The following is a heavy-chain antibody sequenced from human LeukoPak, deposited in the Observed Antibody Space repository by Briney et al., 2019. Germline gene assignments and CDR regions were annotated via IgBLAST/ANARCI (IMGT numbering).Heavy chain of an antibody. J-gene: IGHJ6*03. V-gene: IGHV3-23*03. CDR1: GFTFSSYA. CDR2: LYSGGST. Sequence: GGSLRLSCAASGFTFSSYAMNWVRQAPGKGLEWVSLLYSGGSTYYADSVKGRFTISRDNSKNTLYLQMNSLRAEDTAVYYCAKMSSSWFYYMDVWGKGTTVTVSS. D-gene: IGHD6-13*01. CDR3: AKMSSSWFYYMDV.